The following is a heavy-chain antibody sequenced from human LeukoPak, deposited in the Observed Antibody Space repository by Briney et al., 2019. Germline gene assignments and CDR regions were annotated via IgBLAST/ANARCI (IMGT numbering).Heavy chain of an antibody. CDR1: GYTFTSYY. V-gene: IGHV1-46*01. J-gene: IGHJ4*02. Sequence: ASVKVSCKASGYTFTSYYMHWVRQAPGQGLEWMGIINPSGGSTSYAQKFQGRVTMTRDTSTSTVYMELSSLRSEDTAVYYCARDTRYCSSTSCYSFDYWGQGTLVTVSS. CDR2: INPSGGST. D-gene: IGHD2-2*01. CDR3: ARDTRYCSSTSCYSFDY.